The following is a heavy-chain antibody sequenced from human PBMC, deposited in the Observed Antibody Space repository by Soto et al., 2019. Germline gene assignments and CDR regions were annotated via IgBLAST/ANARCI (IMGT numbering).Heavy chain of an antibody. D-gene: IGHD2-15*01. Sequence: GESLKISCTGSGYSFTSYWRGWVRQIPGKGLEWMGIIYPGDSATRYSPSCQGQVTIAADKSISTAYLQWSSLKASDTAMYYCARHCSGGSGYCSSLYYYGMDVWGQGTTVTVSS. CDR3: ARHCSGGSGYCSSLYYYGMDV. J-gene: IGHJ6*02. CDR2: IYPGDSAT. V-gene: IGHV5-51*01. CDR1: GYSFTSYW.